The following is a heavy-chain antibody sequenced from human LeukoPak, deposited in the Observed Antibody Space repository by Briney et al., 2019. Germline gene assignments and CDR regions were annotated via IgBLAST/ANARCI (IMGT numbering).Heavy chain of an antibody. CDR3: ARGYGGGYYYMDV. CDR1: GGTFSSYA. D-gene: IGHD4-23*01. Sequence: SVTVSCKASGGTFSSYAISWVRQAPGQGLEWMGGIIPIFGTANYAQKFQGRVTITTDESTSTAYMELSSLRSEDTAVYYCARGYGGGYYYMDVWGKGTSVTVSS. CDR2: IIPIFGTA. J-gene: IGHJ6*03. V-gene: IGHV1-69*05.